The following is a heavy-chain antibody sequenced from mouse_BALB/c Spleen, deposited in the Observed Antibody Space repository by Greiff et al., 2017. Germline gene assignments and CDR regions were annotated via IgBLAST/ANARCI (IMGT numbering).Heavy chain of an antibody. D-gene: IGHD2-14*01. CDR2: IWSGGST. Sequence: QVQLQQSGPGLVQPSQSLSITCTVSGFSLTSYGVHWVRQSPGKGLEWLGVIWSGGSTDYNAAFISRLSISKDNSKSQVFFKMNSLQANDTAIYYCARGDYRYGGFAYWGQGTLVTVSA. CDR3: ARGDYRYGGFAY. V-gene: IGHV2-2*02. J-gene: IGHJ3*01. CDR1: GFSLTSYG.